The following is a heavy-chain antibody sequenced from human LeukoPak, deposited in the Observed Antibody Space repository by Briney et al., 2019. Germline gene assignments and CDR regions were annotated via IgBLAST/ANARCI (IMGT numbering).Heavy chain of an antibody. J-gene: IGHJ4*02. V-gene: IGHV1-18*01. CDR2: ISAYNGNT. CDR3: AREYYDYYEGFDY. Sequence: ASVKGSCKASGYTFTSYDISWLRQAPGQGLEWMGRISAYNGNTNYAQKLQGRVTMTTDTSTRTAYMELRSLRSDDTAVYFCAREYYDYYEGFDYWGQGTLVTVSS. D-gene: IGHD3-22*01. CDR1: GYTFTSYD.